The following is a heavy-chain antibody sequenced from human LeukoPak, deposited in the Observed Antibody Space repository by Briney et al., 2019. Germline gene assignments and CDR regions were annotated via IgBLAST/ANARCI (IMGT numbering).Heavy chain of an antibody. D-gene: IGHD3-10*01. CDR2: ISGSGGIK. CDR3: ARDGAYYYGSGSYYNGLDY. V-gene: IGHV3-23*01. Sequence: PGGSLRLSCAASGFTFSSYAMRWVRQAPGKGLEWVSSISGSGGIKYYADSVKGRFTISRDNSKNTLYVQMNSLRAEDTAVYYCARDGAYYYGSGSYYNGLDYWGQGTLVTVSS. J-gene: IGHJ4*02. CDR1: GFTFSSYA.